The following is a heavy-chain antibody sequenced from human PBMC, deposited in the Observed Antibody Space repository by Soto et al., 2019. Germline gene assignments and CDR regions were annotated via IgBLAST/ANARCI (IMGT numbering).Heavy chain of an antibody. D-gene: IGHD3-22*01. CDR1: GFTFSSYG. Sequence: VQLVESGGGVVQPGRSLRLSCAASGFTFSSYGMHWVRQAPGKGLEWVAVIWYDGSNKYYADSVKGRFTISRDNSKNTLYLQMNSLRAEDTAVYYCARVGGSSGYYPVYWGQGTLVTVSS. J-gene: IGHJ4*02. CDR3: ARVGGSSGYYPVY. V-gene: IGHV3-33*01. CDR2: IWYDGSNK.